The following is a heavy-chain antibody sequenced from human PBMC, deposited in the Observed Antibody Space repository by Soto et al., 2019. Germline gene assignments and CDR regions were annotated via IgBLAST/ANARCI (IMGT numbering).Heavy chain of an antibody. J-gene: IGHJ4*02. CDR2: IYYSGST. CDR1: GGSISSSSYY. Sequence: QLQLQESGPGLVKPSETLSLTCTVSGGSISSSSYYWGWIRQPPGKGLEWIGSIYYSGSTYYNPSLKSRVTISVDTSKNQFSLKLSSVTAADTAVYYCASLLVDTAMVTDYWGQGTLVTVSS. CDR3: ASLLVDTAMVTDY. D-gene: IGHD5-18*01. V-gene: IGHV4-39*01.